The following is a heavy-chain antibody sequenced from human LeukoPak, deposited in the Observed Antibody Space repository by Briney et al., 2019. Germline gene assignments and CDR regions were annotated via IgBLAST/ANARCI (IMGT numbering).Heavy chain of an antibody. D-gene: IGHD5-12*01. CDR1: GGSFSGYY. V-gene: IGHV4-34*01. J-gene: IGHJ6*03. CDR3: ARFGYSGYVFGDYYYYMDV. Sequence: PSETLSLTCAVYGGSFSGYYWSWVRQPPEKGLEWIGEINHSGSTNYNPSLKSRVTISVDTSKNQFSLKLSSVTAADTAVYYCARFGYSGYVFGDYYYYMDVWGKGTTVTVSS. CDR2: INHSGST.